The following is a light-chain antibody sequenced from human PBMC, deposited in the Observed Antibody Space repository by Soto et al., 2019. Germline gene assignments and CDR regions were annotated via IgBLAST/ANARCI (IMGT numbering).Light chain of an antibody. CDR3: MQALQAPNT. V-gene: IGKV1-39*01. J-gene: IGKJ4*01. Sequence: DIQMTQSPSSLSASVGDRVTITCRASQTVGTFLNWYQQRPGRAPNLLIYAASNLPTGVPSRFSGSGSGTDFTLKISRVEAEDVGVYYCMQALQAPNTFGGGTKVDIK. CDR2: AAS. CDR1: QTVGTF.